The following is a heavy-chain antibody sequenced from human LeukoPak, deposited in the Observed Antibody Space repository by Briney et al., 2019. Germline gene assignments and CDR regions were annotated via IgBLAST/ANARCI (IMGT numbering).Heavy chain of an antibody. Sequence: GGSLRLSCAASGFTFSSYEMNWVRQAPGKGLEWVSYISSSGSTIYYADSVKGRFTISRDNSKNSLYLQMNSLRAEDTALYYCAKDISTVTLALDDWGQGTLVTVSS. V-gene: IGHV3-48*03. CDR1: GFTFSSYE. D-gene: IGHD4-11*01. CDR3: AKDISTVTLALDD. CDR2: ISSSGSTI. J-gene: IGHJ4*02.